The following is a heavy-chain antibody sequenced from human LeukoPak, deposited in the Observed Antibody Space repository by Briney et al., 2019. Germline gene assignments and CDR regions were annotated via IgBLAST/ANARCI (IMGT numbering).Heavy chain of an antibody. D-gene: IGHD3-22*01. CDR1: GYTFTGYY. CDR3: ARGRHYYDSSGYSPGWFDP. CDR2: INAGNGNT. V-gene: IGHV1-3*03. J-gene: IGHJ5*02. Sequence: ASVKVSCKASGYTFTGYYMHWVRQAPGQRLEWMGWINAGNGNTKYSQEFQGRVTITRDTSASTAYMELSSLRSEDMAVYYCARGRHYYDSSGYSPGWFDPWGQGTLVTVSS.